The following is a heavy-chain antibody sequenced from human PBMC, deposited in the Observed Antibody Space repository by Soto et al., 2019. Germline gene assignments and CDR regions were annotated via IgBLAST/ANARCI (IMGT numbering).Heavy chain of an antibody. Sequence: ASVKVSCKASGYTFTDYFIHWVRQAPGQGLEWIGWINPYSGGADLSQKFQGRVTMTRDTSFSTAYMEVSSLRSEDTAVYYCARAPQYCTNGVCYITPRFDPWGQGTLVTVSS. CDR3: ARAPQYCTNGVCYITPRFDP. J-gene: IGHJ5*02. D-gene: IGHD2-8*01. CDR2: INPYSGGA. CDR1: GYTFTDYF. V-gene: IGHV1-2*02.